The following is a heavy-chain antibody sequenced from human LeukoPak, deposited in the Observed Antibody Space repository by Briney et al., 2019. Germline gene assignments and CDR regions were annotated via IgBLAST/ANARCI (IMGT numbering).Heavy chain of an antibody. J-gene: IGHJ4*02. D-gene: IGHD3-22*01. Sequence: GRSLRLSCAASGFTFSSYAMHWVRQAPGKGLEWVAVISYDGSNKYYADSVKGRFTISRDNSKNTLYLQMNSLRAEDTAVYYCARVGVGDCYDSSGYPDYWGQGTLVTVSS. CDR3: ARVGVGDCYDSSGYPDY. CDR1: GFTFSSYA. CDR2: ISYDGSNK. V-gene: IGHV3-30-3*01.